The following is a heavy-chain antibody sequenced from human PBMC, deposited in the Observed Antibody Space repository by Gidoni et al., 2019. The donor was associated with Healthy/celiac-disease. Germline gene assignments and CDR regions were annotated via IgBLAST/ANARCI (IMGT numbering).Heavy chain of an antibody. V-gene: IGHV1-69*01. CDR3: ARGYYDSSGYPLDFDY. Sequence: QVQLVQSGAAVTKPGSSVKVSCKASGGPVSSYAISWGRQAPGQGLEWMGGIIPIFGTANYAQKFQGRVTMTADESTSTAYMELSSLRSEDTAVYYCARGYYDSSGYPLDFDYWGQGTLVTVSS. J-gene: IGHJ4*02. D-gene: IGHD3-22*01. CDR1: GGPVSSYA. CDR2: IIPIFGTA.